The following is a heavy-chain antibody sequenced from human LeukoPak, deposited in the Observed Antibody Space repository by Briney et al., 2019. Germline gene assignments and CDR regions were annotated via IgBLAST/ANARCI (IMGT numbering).Heavy chain of an antibody. J-gene: IGHJ5*02. V-gene: IGHV4-61*02. D-gene: IGHD3-10*01. Sequence: SQTLSLTCTVSGGSISSGSYYWNWIRQPAGKGLEWIGRIYRSGSTNYNPSLKSRVTISVDTSKNQFSLKLSPVTAADTAVYYCAREGLNMVRGVIPKEAWGWFDPWGQGTLVTVSS. CDR2: IYRSGST. CDR1: GGSISSGSYY. CDR3: AREGLNMVRGVIPKEAWGWFDP.